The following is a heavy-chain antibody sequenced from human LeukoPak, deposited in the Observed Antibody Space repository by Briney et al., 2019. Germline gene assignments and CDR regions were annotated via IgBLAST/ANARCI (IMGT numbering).Heavy chain of an antibody. Sequence: PGGSLRLSCAASGFTFSSYAMSWVRQAPGKGLEWVSAIGGSGGSTYYADSVKGRFTISRDNSKNTLYLQMNSLRAEDTAVYYCAKASLAPPIFGVVNPLYYFDYWGQGTLVTVSS. D-gene: IGHD3-3*01. CDR1: GFTFSSYA. J-gene: IGHJ4*02. CDR2: IGGSGGST. CDR3: AKASLAPPIFGVVNPLYYFDY. V-gene: IGHV3-23*01.